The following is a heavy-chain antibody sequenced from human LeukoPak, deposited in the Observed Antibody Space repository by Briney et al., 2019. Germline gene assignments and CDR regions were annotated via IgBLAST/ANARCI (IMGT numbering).Heavy chain of an antibody. CDR1: GFTFKSYT. CDR3: ARDFGRTSDWQPRLYYGMDV. J-gene: IGHJ6*02. CDR2: ITSSLSYI. Sequence: GGSLRLSCAASGFTFKSYTMNWVRQAPGKGLEWVSSITSSLSYISYADSVKGRFTISRDYAKNSLSLQMNSLRAEDTAVYYCARDFGRTSDWQPRLYYGMDVWGQGTTVTVSS. V-gene: IGHV3-21*01. D-gene: IGHD2-2*01.